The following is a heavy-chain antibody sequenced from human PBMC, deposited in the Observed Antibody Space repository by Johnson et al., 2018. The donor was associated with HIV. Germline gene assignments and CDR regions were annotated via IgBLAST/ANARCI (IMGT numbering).Heavy chain of an antibody. J-gene: IGHJ3*02. Sequence: HVQLVESGGGVVQPGRSLRLSCAASGFTFSSYAMHWVRQAPGKGLEWVAVISYDGSNKYYADSVKGRFTISRDNSKNTLYLQMNSLIAEDTAVYYCARGRPATWGSHDAFDIWGQGTMVTVSS. CDR3: ARGRPATWGSHDAFDI. D-gene: IGHD5-12*01. CDR1: GFTFSSYA. CDR2: ISYDGSNK. V-gene: IGHV3-30-3*01.